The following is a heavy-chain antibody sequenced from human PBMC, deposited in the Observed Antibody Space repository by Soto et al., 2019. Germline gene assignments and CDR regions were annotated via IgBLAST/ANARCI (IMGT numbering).Heavy chain of an antibody. CDR3: ARHIIVGATIAFDI. D-gene: IGHD1-26*01. J-gene: IGHJ3*02. V-gene: IGHV4-59*08. CDR2: IYYSGST. Sequence: SETLSLTCTVSGGSISSYYWSWIRQPPGKGLEWIGYIYYSGSTNYNPSLKSRVTISVDTSKNQFSLKLSSVTAADTAVYYCARHIIVGATIAFDIWGQGTMVTVSS. CDR1: GGSISSYY.